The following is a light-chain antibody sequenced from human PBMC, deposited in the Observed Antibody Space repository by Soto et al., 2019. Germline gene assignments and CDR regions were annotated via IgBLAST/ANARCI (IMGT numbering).Light chain of an antibody. CDR2: GVS. V-gene: IGLV2-14*01. J-gene: IGLJ3*02. CDR3: SSFRSGSVVL. CDR1: SSDVGGYNY. Sequence: QSALTQPASVSGSPGQSITISCTGTSSDVGGYNYVSWYQQHPGKAPKLVIYGVSYRSSGVSARFSGSKFQNTASLTISGLQAEDEADYYCSSFRSGSVVLFGGGTKLTVL.